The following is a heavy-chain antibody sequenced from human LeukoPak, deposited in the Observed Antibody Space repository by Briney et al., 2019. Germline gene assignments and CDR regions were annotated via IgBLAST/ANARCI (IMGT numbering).Heavy chain of an antibody. CDR2: ISYDGSNK. D-gene: IGHD1-1*01. Sequence: GGSLRLSCAASGFTFSSYAMHWVRQAPGKGLEWVAVISYDGSNKYYADSVKGRFTISRDNSKNTLYLQMNSLRAEDTAVYYCARDKLLEYGNWFDLWGQGILVTVSS. J-gene: IGHJ5*02. V-gene: IGHV3-30*04. CDR3: ARDKLLEYGNWFDL. CDR1: GFTFSSYA.